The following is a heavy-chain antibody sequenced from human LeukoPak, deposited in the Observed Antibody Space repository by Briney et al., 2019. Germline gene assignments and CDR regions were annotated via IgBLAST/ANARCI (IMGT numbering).Heavy chain of an antibody. J-gene: IGHJ3*02. V-gene: IGHV1-69*01. CDR3: ASEGPGSSVAFDI. D-gene: IGHD3-10*01. CDR1: GGTFSSYA. Sequence: SVKVSCKASGGTFSSYAISWVQQAPGQGLEWMGGIIPIFGTANYAQKFQGRVTITADESMSTAYMELSSLRSEDTAVYYCASEGPGSSVAFDIWGQGTMVTVSS. CDR2: IIPIFGTA.